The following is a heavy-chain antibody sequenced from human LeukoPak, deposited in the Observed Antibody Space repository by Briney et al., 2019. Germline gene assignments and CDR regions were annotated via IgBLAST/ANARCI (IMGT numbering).Heavy chain of an antibody. Sequence: PLETLSLTCTVSGGSIIYNYWSWIRQPPGRGLEWIGYIYDSGSTNYNPSLKSRVTISLDTSKNQFSLELNSVTTADTAVYYCARPYTVTARGTFDIWGQGTMVTVAS. CDR3: ARPYTVTARGTFDI. CDR2: IYDSGST. CDR1: GGSIIYNY. J-gene: IGHJ3*02. V-gene: IGHV4-59*01. D-gene: IGHD4-17*01.